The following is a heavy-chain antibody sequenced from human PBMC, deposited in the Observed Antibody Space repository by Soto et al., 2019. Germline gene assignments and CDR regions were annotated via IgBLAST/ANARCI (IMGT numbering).Heavy chain of an antibody. Sequence: EVQLLESGGGLVQPGGSLRLSCAASGFTFRDYAMSWVRQAPGKGLEWVSSIFGGGNNPYSADSVKGRFSISRDNSKNMLYLQMDGLRVEDTAVYYCAKQEGDPVNRYYFDHWGQGTLVAVSS. J-gene: IGHJ4*02. CDR2: IFGGGNNP. D-gene: IGHD2-21*02. V-gene: IGHV3-23*03. CDR1: GFTFRDYA. CDR3: AKQEGDPVNRYYFDH.